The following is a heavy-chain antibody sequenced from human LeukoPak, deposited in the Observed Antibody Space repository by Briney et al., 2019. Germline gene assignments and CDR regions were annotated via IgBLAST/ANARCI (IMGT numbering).Heavy chain of an antibody. CDR1: GFTFSSYA. V-gene: IGHV3-23*01. CDR3: AKDRVPYSSGWYWFDP. J-gene: IGHJ5*02. CDR2: ISGSGGST. Sequence: GGSLRLSCAASGFTFSSYAMSWVRQAPGKGLEWVSAISGSGGSTYYADSVKGRFTISRDNSKNTLYLQMNSLRAEDTAVYYCAKDRVPYSSGWYWFDPWGQGTVVTVSS. D-gene: IGHD6-19*01.